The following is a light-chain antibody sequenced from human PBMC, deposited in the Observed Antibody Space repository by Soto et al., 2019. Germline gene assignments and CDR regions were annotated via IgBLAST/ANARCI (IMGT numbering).Light chain of an antibody. CDR2: DAS. Sequence: EIVLTQTPGTLSLSPGERATLSCRASQSVGRVYLAWFQQKPGQPPRLLIHDASSRATGIPDRFSGSGTGTDFTLTISRLEPEDFAVYHCQQYADSPITFGQGTRLEIK. CDR3: QQYADSPIT. CDR1: QSVGRVY. J-gene: IGKJ5*01. V-gene: IGKV3-20*01.